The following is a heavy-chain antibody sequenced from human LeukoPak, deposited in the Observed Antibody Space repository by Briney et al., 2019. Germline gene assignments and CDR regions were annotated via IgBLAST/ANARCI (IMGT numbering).Heavy chain of an antibody. Sequence: ASVKVSCKASGYTFTTYTLHWVRQAPGQRLEWMGWINAGYGNTQYSQKFRGRVTITRDTSATTAYMELSSLRSEDTAVYYCAREGNYGLNWFDPWGQGTLVTISS. V-gene: IGHV1-3*01. CDR1: GYTFTTYT. CDR2: INAGYGNT. CDR3: AREGNYGLNWFDP. D-gene: IGHD3-10*01. J-gene: IGHJ5*02.